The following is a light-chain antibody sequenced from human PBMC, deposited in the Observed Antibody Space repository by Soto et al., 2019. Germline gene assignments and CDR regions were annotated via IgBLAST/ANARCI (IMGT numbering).Light chain of an antibody. V-gene: IGKV3-11*01. Sequence: EIVLTQSPATLSLSPGERATLSCRASQSVSRYLAWYQQKPGQAPRLLIYDASNRATGIPARFSGSGSGTDFTLTISRLEPEDFAVYYCQQRSDWPSTFGGGTKVQIK. CDR2: DAS. CDR1: QSVSRY. J-gene: IGKJ4*01. CDR3: QQRSDWPST.